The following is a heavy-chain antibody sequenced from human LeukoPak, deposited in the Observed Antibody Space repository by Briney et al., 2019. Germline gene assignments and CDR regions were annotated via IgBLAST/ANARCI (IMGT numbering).Heavy chain of an antibody. Sequence: SETLSLTCAVYGGSFSGYYWSWIRQPPGKGLEWIGEINHSGSTNYNPSLKSRVTISVDTSKNQFPLKLSSVTAADTAVYYCARGIDGQQLDYWGQGTLVTVSS. D-gene: IGHD6-13*01. CDR3: ARGIDGQQLDY. CDR2: INHSGST. CDR1: GGSFSGYY. V-gene: IGHV4-34*01. J-gene: IGHJ4*02.